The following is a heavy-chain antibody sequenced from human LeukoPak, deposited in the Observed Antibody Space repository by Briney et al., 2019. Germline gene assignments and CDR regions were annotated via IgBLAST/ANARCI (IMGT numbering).Heavy chain of an antibody. D-gene: IGHD2-21*02. CDR1: GGSFSGYY. V-gene: IGHV4-34*01. Sequence: SETLSLTCAVYGGSFSGYYWSWIRQPPGKGLEWIGEINHSGSTNYNPSLKSRVTISVDTSKNQFSLKLSSVTAADTAVYYCARGIVVVTAIKPGAFDIWGQGTMVTVSS. CDR3: ARGIVVVTAIKPGAFDI. CDR2: INHSGST. J-gene: IGHJ3*02.